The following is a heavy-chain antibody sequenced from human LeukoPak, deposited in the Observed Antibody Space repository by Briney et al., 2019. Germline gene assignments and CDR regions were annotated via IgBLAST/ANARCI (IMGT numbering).Heavy chain of an antibody. V-gene: IGHV4-39*01. CDR1: GGSISSSSYY. Sequence: SETLSLTCTVSGGSISSSSYYWGWIRQPPGKGLEWIGIIYYSGSTYYNPSLKSRVTISVDTSKNQFSLKLSSVTAADTAVYYCARHRPLSGVAPFQEQYYFDYWGQGTLVTVSS. J-gene: IGHJ4*02. CDR2: IYYSGST. D-gene: IGHD2-15*01. CDR3: ARHRPLSGVAPFQEQYYFDY.